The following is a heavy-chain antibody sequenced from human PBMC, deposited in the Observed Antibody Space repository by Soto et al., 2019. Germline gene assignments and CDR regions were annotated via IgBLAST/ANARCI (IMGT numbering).Heavy chain of an antibody. Sequence: QLVESGGGVVQPGGSLRLACSATPSAFTFSDHGMHWVRQTPGKGLEWLAVIWFDGINRYYADSVKGRFTVSRDNSENTLYLQLNSSSDEDTGVYFCASSGVGDFTAMARSFYYALDVWGQGTAVAVSS. D-gene: IGHD5-12*01. V-gene: IGHV3-33*01. CDR1: AFTFSDHG. CDR2: IWFDGINR. J-gene: IGHJ6*02. CDR3: ASSGVGDFTAMARSFYYALDV.